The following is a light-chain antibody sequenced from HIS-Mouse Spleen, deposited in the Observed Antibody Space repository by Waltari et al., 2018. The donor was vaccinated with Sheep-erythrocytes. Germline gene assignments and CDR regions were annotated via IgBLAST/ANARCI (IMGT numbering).Light chain of an antibody. CDR2: RDS. CDR3: CSYAGSYNHV. V-gene: IGLV3-9*01. CDR1: KIGRKN. Sequence: SYELTPPLSVSVAVRQSARITRGGKKIGRKNLHWYQQKPGQAPVLVIYRDSNRPSGIPERFSGSNSGNTATLTISGLQAEDEADYYCCSYAGSYNHVFATGTKVTVL. J-gene: IGLJ1*01.